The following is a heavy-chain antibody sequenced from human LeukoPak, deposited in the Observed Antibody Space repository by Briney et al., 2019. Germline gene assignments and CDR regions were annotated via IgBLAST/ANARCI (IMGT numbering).Heavy chain of an antibody. CDR2: ICTSGST. CDR3: ARGGYEYYYMDV. D-gene: IGHD3-16*01. J-gene: IGHJ6*03. CDR1: GGSINNYY. Sequence: PSETLSLTCTVSGGSINNYYWTWIRQPAGKGLEWIGRICTSGSTNYNPSLKSRVTMSVDTSKSQFSLKLSSVTAADTAVYYCARGGYEYYYMDVWGKGTTVTVSS. V-gene: IGHV4-4*07.